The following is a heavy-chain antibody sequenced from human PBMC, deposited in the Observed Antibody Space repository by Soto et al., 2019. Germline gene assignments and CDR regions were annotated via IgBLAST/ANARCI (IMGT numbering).Heavy chain of an antibody. CDR1: GYTFTSYA. V-gene: IGHV1-3*01. J-gene: IGHJ4*02. D-gene: IGHD2-2*02. Sequence: QVQLVQSGAEVKKPGASVKVSCKASGYTFTSYAMHWVRQAPGQRLEWMGWINAGNGNTKYSQKFQGRVTITRDTAASTAYMELSSLRSEDTAVYYCAKSATVPAAIAYWGQGTLVTVSS. CDR2: INAGNGNT. CDR3: AKSATVPAAIAY.